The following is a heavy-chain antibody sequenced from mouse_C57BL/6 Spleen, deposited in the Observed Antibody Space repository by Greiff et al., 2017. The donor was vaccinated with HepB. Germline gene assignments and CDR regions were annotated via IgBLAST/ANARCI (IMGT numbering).Heavy chain of an antibody. V-gene: IGHV5-6*01. CDR3: ARLITTVVAPMDY. CDR2: ISSGGSYT. CDR1: GFTFSSYG. J-gene: IGHJ4*01. Sequence: DVHLVESGGDLVKPGGSLKLSCAASGFTFSSYGMSWVRQTPDKRLEWVATISSGGSYTYYPDSVKGRFTISRDNAKNTLYLQMSSLKSEDTAMYYCARLITTVVAPMDYWGQGTSVTVSS. D-gene: IGHD1-1*01.